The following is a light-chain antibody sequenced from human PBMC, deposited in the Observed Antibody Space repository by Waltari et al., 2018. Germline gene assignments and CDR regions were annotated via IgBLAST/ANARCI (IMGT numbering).Light chain of an antibody. CDR2: GTS. CDR3: QQYNDWPDT. V-gene: IGKV3-15*01. J-gene: IGKJ5*01. Sequence: EIVMTPSPGTLSVSPGERATLSCRACPTINRNLAWYQQKSGQAPRLLIYGTSTRATGIPARFSGSGSGTEFTLTISSLQSEDFAVYYCQQYNDWPDTFGQGTRLEIK. CDR1: PTINRN.